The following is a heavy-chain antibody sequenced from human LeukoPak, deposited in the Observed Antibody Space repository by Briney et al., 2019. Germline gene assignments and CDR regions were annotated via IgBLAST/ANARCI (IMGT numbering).Heavy chain of an antibody. D-gene: IGHD3-3*01. Sequence: AGGSLRLSCAASGFTFSSHWMTWVRQAPGKGLEWVANIYQDGSDKYYVDSVKGRFTISRDNAKNSLYVQMNSLRAEDTAVYYCARDFDWGQGTLVTVSS. V-gene: IGHV3-7*04. CDR2: IYQDGSDK. J-gene: IGHJ4*02. CDR3: ARDFD. CDR1: GFTFSSHW.